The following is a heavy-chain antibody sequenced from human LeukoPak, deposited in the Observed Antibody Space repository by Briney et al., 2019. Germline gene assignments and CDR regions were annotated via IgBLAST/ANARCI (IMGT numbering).Heavy chain of an antibody. V-gene: IGHV1-24*01. CDR3: ASRPYYYDSSGYLYAFDI. Sequence: ASVKVSCKVSGYTLTELSMHWVRQAPGKGLEWMGGFDPEDGETIYAQKFQGRVTMTEDTSTDTAYMELSSLRSEDTAVYYCASRPYYYDSSGYLYAFDIWGQGTMVTVSS. D-gene: IGHD3-22*01. CDR2: FDPEDGET. J-gene: IGHJ3*02. CDR1: GYTLTELS.